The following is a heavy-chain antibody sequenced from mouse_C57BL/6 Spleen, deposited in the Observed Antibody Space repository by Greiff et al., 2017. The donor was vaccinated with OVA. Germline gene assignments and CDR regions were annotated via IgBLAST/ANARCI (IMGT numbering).Heavy chain of an antibody. V-gene: IGHV14-3*01. Sequence: EVQLKQSVAELVRPGASVKLSCTASGFNIKNTYMHWVKQRPEQGLEWIGRIDPANGNTKYAPKFQGKATITADTSSNTAYLQLSSLTSEDTAIYYCANDYYGSSYAMDYWGQGTSVTVSS. CDR2: IDPANGNT. CDR1: GFNIKNTY. J-gene: IGHJ4*01. CDR3: ANDYYGSSYAMDY. D-gene: IGHD1-1*01.